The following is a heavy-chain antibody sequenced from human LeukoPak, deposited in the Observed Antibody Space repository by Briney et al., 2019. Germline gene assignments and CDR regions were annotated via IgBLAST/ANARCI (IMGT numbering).Heavy chain of an antibody. CDR3: ARDRSALIVVVPAATGSFDP. CDR2: ISSSGSTI. J-gene: IGHJ5*02. D-gene: IGHD2-2*01. V-gene: IGHV3-11*01. Sequence: GGSLRLSCAASGFTFSDYYMSWIRQAPGKGLEWVSYISSSGSTIYYADSVKGRFTISRDNAKNSLYLQINSLRAEDTAVYYCARDRSALIVVVPAATGSFDPWGQGTLVTVSS. CDR1: GFTFSDYY.